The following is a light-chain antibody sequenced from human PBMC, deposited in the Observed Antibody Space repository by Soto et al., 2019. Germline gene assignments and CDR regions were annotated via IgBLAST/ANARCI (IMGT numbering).Light chain of an antibody. J-gene: IGLJ3*02. CDR2: GNT. V-gene: IGLV1-40*01. CDR1: SSNIGAGYD. Sequence: QSVLTQPPSVSGAPGQRVTISCTGSSSNIGAGYDVHWYQQLPGTAPKLLIQGNTNRPSGVPDRFSRSKSGTSASLAITGLQAEDEADYYCQSYDSSLSGWVFGGGTQLTVL. CDR3: QSYDSSLSGWV.